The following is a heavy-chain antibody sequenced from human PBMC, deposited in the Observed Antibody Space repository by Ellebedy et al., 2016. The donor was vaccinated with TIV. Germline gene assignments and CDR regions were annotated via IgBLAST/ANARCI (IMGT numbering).Heavy chain of an antibody. D-gene: IGHD5-18*01. J-gene: IGHJ4*02. CDR3: ARRNSAMDYFDY. CDR2: IYPGDSDT. Sequence: KVSXXGSGYSFTSYWIGWVRQMPGKGLEWMGIIYPGDSDTRYNPSFQGQVTISADKSISTAYLQWSSLKASDTAMYYCARRNSAMDYFDYWGQGSLVTVSS. CDR1: GYSFTSYW. V-gene: IGHV5-51*01.